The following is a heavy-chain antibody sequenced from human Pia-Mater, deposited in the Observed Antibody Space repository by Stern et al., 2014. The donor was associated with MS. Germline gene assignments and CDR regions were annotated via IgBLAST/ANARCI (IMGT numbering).Heavy chain of an antibody. Sequence: QMKLVQSGSELTKPGASVRVSCKASGYSFTTYAMNWVRQAPGQGLEWMGWINTNLGNPTYAQGFAGRFVFSLDTSVNTAYLQINNLKSEDTATYYCAREEDDYSHYWGQGTLVTVSS. CDR3: AREEDDYSHY. D-gene: IGHD4-11*01. J-gene: IGHJ4*02. CDR2: INTNLGNP. CDR1: GYSFTTYA. V-gene: IGHV7-4-1*02.